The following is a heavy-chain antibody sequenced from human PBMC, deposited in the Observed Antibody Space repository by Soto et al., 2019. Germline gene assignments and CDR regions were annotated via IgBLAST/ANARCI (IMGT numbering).Heavy chain of an antibody. CDR3: ARSPEYYDFWSGFYYYYYYMDV. CDR2: IYYSGST. CDR1: GGSISSSSYY. V-gene: IGHV4-39*01. J-gene: IGHJ6*03. Sequence: SETLSLTCTVSGGSISSSSYYWGWIRQPPGKGLEWIGSIYYSGSTYYNPSLKSRVTISVDTSKNQFSLKLSSVTAADTAVYYCARSPEYYDFWSGFYYYYYYMDVWGKGTTVTVSS. D-gene: IGHD3-3*01.